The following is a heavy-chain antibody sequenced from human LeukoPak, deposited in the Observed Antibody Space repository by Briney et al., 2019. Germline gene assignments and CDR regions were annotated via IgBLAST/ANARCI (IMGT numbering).Heavy chain of an antibody. J-gene: IGHJ5*02. CDR3: AKTGYGEYVSIEWFEP. CDR2: ISYDGSNK. Sequence: GGSLRLSCAASGFTFSSYGMHWVRQAPGKGLEWVAVISYDGSNKYYADSVKGRFTISRDNSKNTLYLQMNSLRAEDTAVYYCAKTGYGEYVSIEWFEPWGQGTLVTVSS. V-gene: IGHV3-30*18. CDR1: GFTFSSYG. D-gene: IGHD4-17*01.